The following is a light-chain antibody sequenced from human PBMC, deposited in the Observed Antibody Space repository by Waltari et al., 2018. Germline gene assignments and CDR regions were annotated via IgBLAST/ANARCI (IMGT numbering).Light chain of an antibody. CDR3: MQALEAPLT. CDR2: LVS. CDR1: QSLLYSNGYTH. J-gene: IGKJ4*01. V-gene: IGKV2-28*01. Sequence: IVMTQSPFSLPVTPGEPASISCRSSQSLLYSNGYTHLDWYLQKPGQPPKLLIYLVSNRASGVPDRFSGSGSGTDFTLKISRVEAEDVGVYYCMQALEAPLTFGGGTKVEIK.